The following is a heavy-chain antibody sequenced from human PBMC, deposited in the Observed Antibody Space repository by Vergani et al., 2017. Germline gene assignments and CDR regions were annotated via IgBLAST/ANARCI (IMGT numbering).Heavy chain of an antibody. CDR3: GRGSDNNN. CDR2: IKNTGDST. D-gene: IGHD1/OR15-1a*01. V-gene: IGHV3-23*01. CDR1: GFTFSSHA. Sequence: EVQLLQSEGAVVQPGGSLRLSCVASGFTFSSHAMSWVRQGHGQGLEWVSSIKNTGDSTHYADSVKGRFTISRDNSKNTHYLQMNSLRVEDTAVDYCGRGSDNNNWGEETMVTVSS. J-gene: IGHJ4*02.